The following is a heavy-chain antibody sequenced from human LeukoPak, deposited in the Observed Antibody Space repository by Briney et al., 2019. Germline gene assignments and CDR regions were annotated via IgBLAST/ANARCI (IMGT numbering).Heavy chain of an antibody. V-gene: IGHV4-4*07. J-gene: IGHJ6*03. D-gene: IGHD3-10*01. CDR3: VRDQDYHYGSGSYSGFDYYYYMDV. Sequence: PSETLSLTCTVSGGSISSYYWSWIRQPAGKGLEWIGRMYISGSTNYNPSLKSRVTMSVDTSKNQFSLKLSSVTAADTAVYYCVRDQDYHYGSGSYSGFDYYYYMDVWGKGTTVTVSS. CDR2: MYISGST. CDR1: GGSISSYY.